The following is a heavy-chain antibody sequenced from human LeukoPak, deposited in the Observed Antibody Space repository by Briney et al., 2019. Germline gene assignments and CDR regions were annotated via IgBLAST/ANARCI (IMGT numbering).Heavy chain of an antibody. V-gene: IGHV4-34*01. D-gene: IGHD2-2*01. CDR2: INHSGST. Sequence: SETLSLTCAVYGGSFSGYYWSWIRQPPGKGLEWMGEINHSGSTNYNPSLKSRVTISLDTSKNQFSLKLSSVTAADTAVYYCARALRTGYCSSTSCSTRGYYYMDVWGKGTTITVSS. CDR1: GGSFSGYY. CDR3: ARALRTGYCSSTSCSTRGYYYMDV. J-gene: IGHJ6*03.